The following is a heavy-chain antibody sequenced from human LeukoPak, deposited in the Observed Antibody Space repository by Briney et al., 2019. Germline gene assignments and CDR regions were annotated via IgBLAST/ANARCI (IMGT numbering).Heavy chain of an antibody. CDR1: GFTFSDYY. Sequence: GGSLRLSCAASGFTFSDYYMSWIRQAPGKGLEWVSYISSSGSTIYYADSVKGRFTISRDNAKNSLYLQMNSLRAEDTAVYYCARVRTYYDILTGYQPYYFDYWGQGTLVTVSS. CDR2: ISSSGSTI. V-gene: IGHV3-11*01. CDR3: ARVRTYYDILTGYQPYYFDY. D-gene: IGHD3-9*01. J-gene: IGHJ4*02.